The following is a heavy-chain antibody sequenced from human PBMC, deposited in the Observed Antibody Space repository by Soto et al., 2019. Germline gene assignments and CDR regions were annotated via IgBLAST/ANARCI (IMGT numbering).Heavy chain of an antibody. CDR3: ATRQSSRGPEWLPNH. J-gene: IGHJ5*02. Sequence: GGSLRLSCAASGFTFRSYAMRWVRQAPGKGLEWVSAISGSGGSTYYAVSVKGRFTISRDNTKNTLYLQMNSMRAADTAVYYCATRQSSRGPEWLPNHWGQGTLVTVSS. CDR2: ISGSGGST. V-gene: IGHV3-23*01. D-gene: IGHD5-12*01. CDR1: GFTFRSYA.